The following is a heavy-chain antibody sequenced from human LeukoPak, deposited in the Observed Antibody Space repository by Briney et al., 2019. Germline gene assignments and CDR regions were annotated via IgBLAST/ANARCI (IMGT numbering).Heavy chain of an antibody. V-gene: IGHV1-18*01. J-gene: IGHJ3*02. Sequence: ASVTVSCKASDYSFSSYGISWVRQAPGQGLEWMGWISGYNGKTKYAQKFQGRVTSTIHSSTTTAYMELSSLTSDDTATYYCARRAVDGLDIWGQGTMVIVSS. CDR3: ARRAVDGLDI. CDR1: DYSFSSYG. CDR2: ISGYNGKT.